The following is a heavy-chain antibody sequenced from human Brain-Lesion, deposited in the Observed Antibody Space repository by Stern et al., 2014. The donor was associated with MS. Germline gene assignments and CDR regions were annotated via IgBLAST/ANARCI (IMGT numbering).Heavy chain of an antibody. CDR3: AGEEDIRYCSGGSCTGNWFDP. J-gene: IGHJ5*02. Sequence: QLQLQESGPGLVKPSETLSLTCTVAGGSVSSTNYAWAWIRQPPGKGLEWIGTIYYSGNTYYSPSLKSRLTLSLDTSKNQFSLQLSSGTAADTAVYYCAGEEDIRYCSGGSCTGNWFDPWGQGTLVTVSS. V-gene: IGHV4-39*01. CDR2: IYYSGNT. D-gene: IGHD2-15*01. CDR1: GGSVSSTNYA.